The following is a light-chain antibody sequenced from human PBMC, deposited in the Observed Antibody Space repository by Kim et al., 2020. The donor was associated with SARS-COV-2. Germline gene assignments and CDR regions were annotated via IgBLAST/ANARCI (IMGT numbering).Light chain of an antibody. V-gene: IGLV3-21*04. J-gene: IGLJ1*01. Sequence: SYELTQPPSVSVAPERTARIPCGGSDIGRKSVRWYQQRSGQAPVLVIYSDSNRASWIPERFSGSNSGNTATLTISRVEAGDEADYYCQVWDSSSNHYVFG. CDR2: SDS. CDR3: QVWDSSSNHYV. CDR1: DIGRKS.